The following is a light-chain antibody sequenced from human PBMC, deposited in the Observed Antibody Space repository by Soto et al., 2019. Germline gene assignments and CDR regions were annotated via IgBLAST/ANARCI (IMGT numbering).Light chain of an antibody. CDR1: SSDVGGYNY. V-gene: IGLV2-14*01. CDR2: EVS. J-gene: IGLJ1*01. CDR3: SSYTSSSISYV. Sequence: QSVLTQPASVSGSPGQSITISCTGTSSDVGGYNYVSWYQQHPGKAPKLMIYEVSNRPSGVSNRFSGSKSGNTASLTISGLQAEDEADYYCSSYTSSSISYVFGTGTKSPS.